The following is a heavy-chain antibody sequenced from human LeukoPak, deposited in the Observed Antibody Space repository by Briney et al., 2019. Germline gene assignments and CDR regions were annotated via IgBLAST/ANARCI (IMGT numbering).Heavy chain of an antibody. Sequence: SSETLSLTCTVSGGSISSYYWSWIRQPPGKGLEWIGYIYYSGSTSYNPSLKSRVTISVDTSKKQFSLKLSSVTAADTAVYYCARHGYYYGSGNYYYMDVWGKGTTVTISS. J-gene: IGHJ6*03. CDR2: IYYSGST. D-gene: IGHD3-10*01. CDR1: GGSISSYY. V-gene: IGHV4-59*08. CDR3: ARHGYYYGSGNYYYMDV.